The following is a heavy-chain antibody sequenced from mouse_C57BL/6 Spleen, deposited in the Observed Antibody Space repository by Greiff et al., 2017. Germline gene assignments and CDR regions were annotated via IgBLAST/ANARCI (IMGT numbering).Heavy chain of an antibody. CDR3: ALLSTMIRGWYFGV. J-gene: IGHJ1*03. V-gene: IGHV2-9-1*01. CDR1: GISLTSYA. Sequence: VKLQESGPGLVAPSQSLSITCTVPGISLTSYALSWVRQPPGKGLEWLGVIWIGGGTNYTSALKSRLSISKDNSKSQVFLKMNSLQPDDTARYYCALLSTMIRGWYFGVWGTGNTVTVSS. CDR2: IWIGGGT. D-gene: IGHD2-4*01.